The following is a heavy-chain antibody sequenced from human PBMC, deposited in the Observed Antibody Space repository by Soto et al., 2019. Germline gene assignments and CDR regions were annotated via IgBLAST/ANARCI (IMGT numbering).Heavy chain of an antibody. CDR1: GFTFSSYA. D-gene: IGHD3-3*01. CDR2: ISYDGSNK. V-gene: IGHV3-30*18. J-gene: IGHJ4*02. CDR3: AKDRRFGVDFDY. Sequence: GGSLRLCCAASGFTFSSYAMSWVRQAPGKGLEWVAVISYDGSNKYYADSVKGRFTISRDNSKNTLYLQMNSLRAEDTAVYYCAKDRRFGVDFDYWGQGTLVTVSS.